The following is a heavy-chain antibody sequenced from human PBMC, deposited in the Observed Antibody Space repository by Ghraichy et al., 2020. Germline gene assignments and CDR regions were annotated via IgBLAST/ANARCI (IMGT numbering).Heavy chain of an antibody. V-gene: IGHV4-34*01. CDR3: ARLIAVAGGEY. CDR2: IHHSGST. Sequence: SETLSLTCAVYVESFLDYYWSWIRQPPGKGLEWIGEIHHSGSTNYNPSLKSRVTISVDTSKNQFSLKLSSVTAADTAVYYCARLIAVAGGEYWGQGTRVTVSS. J-gene: IGHJ4*02. D-gene: IGHD6-19*01. CDR1: VESFLDYY.